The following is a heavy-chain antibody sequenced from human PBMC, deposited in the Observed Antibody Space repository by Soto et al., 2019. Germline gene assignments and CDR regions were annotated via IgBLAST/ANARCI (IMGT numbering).Heavy chain of an antibody. CDR1: GYTFTSYG. J-gene: IGHJ4*02. CDR2: ISAYNGNT. Sequence: ASVKVSCKASGYTFTSYGISWVRQAPGQGLEWMGWISAYNGNTNYAQKLQGRVTMTTDTSTSTAYMELRSLRSDDTAVYYCARDVVLVGATRGDFDYWGQGTLVTVS. CDR3: ARDVVLVGATRGDFDY. D-gene: IGHD1-26*01. V-gene: IGHV1-18*01.